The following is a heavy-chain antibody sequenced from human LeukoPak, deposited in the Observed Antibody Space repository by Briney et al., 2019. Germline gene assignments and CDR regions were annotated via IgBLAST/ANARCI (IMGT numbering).Heavy chain of an antibody. CDR3: ARTVGDRADP. D-gene: IGHD2-21*01. Sequence: GASVKVSCKASGYPFTTYGFIWVRPAPGLGLEWMGWISANNGNTKYGQKFQGRVTMTTDRTTETAYMELRSLRFDDTAIYYCARTVGDRADPWGQGSLVTVSS. J-gene: IGHJ5*02. CDR2: ISANNGNT. V-gene: IGHV1-18*01. CDR1: GYPFTTYG.